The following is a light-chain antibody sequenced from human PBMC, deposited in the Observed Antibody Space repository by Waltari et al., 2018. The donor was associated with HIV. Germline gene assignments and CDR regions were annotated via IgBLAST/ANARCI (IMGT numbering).Light chain of an antibody. CDR1: ALPKQY. Sequence: SYDLTQPPSVSVYPGQTARITCSGDALPKQYAFWYQQKPGQAPVLVIYKDSERPSGIPERFSGSSSGTTVTLTISGVQAEDEADYYCQSPDSGTYVVFGGGTKLTVL. CDR3: QSPDSGTYVV. V-gene: IGLV3-25*03. CDR2: KDS. J-gene: IGLJ2*01.